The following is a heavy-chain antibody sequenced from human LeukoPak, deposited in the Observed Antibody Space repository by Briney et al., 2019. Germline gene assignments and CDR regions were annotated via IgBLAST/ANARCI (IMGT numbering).Heavy chain of an antibody. CDR2: FDPEDGET. CDR3: ATDNKSGSLSLDY. CDR1: GYTLTELS. J-gene: IGHJ4*02. Sequence: GASVKVSCKVSGYTLTELSMQWVRQAPGKGLEWMGGFDPEDGETIYAQKFQGRVTMTEDTSTDTAYMELSSLRSEDTAVYYCATDNKSGSLSLDYWGQGTLVTVSS. V-gene: IGHV1-24*01. D-gene: IGHD1-26*01.